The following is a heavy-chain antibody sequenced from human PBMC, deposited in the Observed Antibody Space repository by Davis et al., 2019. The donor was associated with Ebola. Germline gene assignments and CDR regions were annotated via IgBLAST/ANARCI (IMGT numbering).Heavy chain of an antibody. CDR3: AKDRAYDFWSGYFLDY. V-gene: IGHV3-30*02. CDR1: GFTFSTYG. CDR2: IPYDGSNK. Sequence: PGGSLRLSCAASGFTFSTYGMHWVRQAPGKGLEWVAFIPYDGSNKYYADSVKGRFTISRDNSKNTLYLQMNSLRAEDTAVYYCAKDRAYDFWSGYFLDYWGQGTLVTVSS. D-gene: IGHD3-3*01. J-gene: IGHJ4*02.